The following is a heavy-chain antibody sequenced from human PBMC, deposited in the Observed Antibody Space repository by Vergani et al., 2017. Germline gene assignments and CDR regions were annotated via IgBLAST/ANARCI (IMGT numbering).Heavy chain of an antibody. V-gene: IGHV3-33*06. J-gene: IGHJ4*02. CDR3: AKHTPSTVTSTAIDY. D-gene: IGHD4-17*01. Sequence: QVQLVESGGGVVQPGRSLRLSCAASGFTFSTYGMHWVRQAPDKGLEWVALIWYDGNNKYYTDSVKGRFTISRDNSRNTLYLQMNSLRAEDTAVYYCAKHTPSTVTSTAIDYWGQGTLVTVSS. CDR2: IWYDGNNK. CDR1: GFTFSTYG.